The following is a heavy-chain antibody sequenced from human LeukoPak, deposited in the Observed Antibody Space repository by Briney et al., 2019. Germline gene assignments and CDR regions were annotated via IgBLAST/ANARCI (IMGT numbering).Heavy chain of an antibody. CDR3: ARQATVVTPRWYFDY. CDR1: GYSFTNYW. J-gene: IGHJ4*02. Sequence: GESLKISCKGSGYSFTNYWIGWVRQMPGKGLEWMGIIYPGDSDTRYSPSFQGQVTISADKSISTAYLQWSSLKASDTAMYYCARQATVVTPRWYFDYWGQGTLVTVSS. D-gene: IGHD4-23*01. V-gene: IGHV5-51*01. CDR2: IYPGDSDT.